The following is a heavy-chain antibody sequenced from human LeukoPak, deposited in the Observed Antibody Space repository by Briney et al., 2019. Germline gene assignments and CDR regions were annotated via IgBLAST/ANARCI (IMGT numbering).Heavy chain of an antibody. D-gene: IGHD1-26*01. CDR2: ISYTGST. CDR1: GGSFSGYY. Sequence: SETLSLTCAVYGGSFSGYYWSWIRQPPGKGLEWIGYISYTGSTSYTPSLRSRVTISLDTSKNQFSLKLGSVTAADTAVYYCARGEWELGYYMDVWGKGTTVTISS. V-gene: IGHV4-59*01. CDR3: ARGEWELGYYMDV. J-gene: IGHJ6*03.